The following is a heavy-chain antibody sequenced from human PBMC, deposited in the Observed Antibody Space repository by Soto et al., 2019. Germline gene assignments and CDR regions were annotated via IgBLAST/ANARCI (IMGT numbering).Heavy chain of an antibody. CDR1: GGSISSGDYF. D-gene: IGHD4-17*01. CDR2: ISYGGSA. CDR3: ARDSTVTYFDF. Sequence: QVQLQESGPGLVKPSQTLSLTCTVSGGSISSGDYFWSWIRQPPGKGLEWIGYISYGGSAYYNPSLKGRVTISVDTSMTQLSLKLNSVTAADTAVYFCARDSTVTYFDFWGQGTLVTVSS. J-gene: IGHJ4*02. V-gene: IGHV4-30-4*01.